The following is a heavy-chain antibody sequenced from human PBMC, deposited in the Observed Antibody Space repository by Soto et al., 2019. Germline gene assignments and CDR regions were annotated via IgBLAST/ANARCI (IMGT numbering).Heavy chain of an antibody. V-gene: IGHV4-34*01. CDR1: GGSFSGYY. J-gene: IGHJ6*02. CDR2: INHSGST. CDR3: ARSGYYLYYYYGMDV. Sequence: KPSETLSLTCAVYGGSFSGYYWSWIRQPPGKGLEWIGEINHSGSTNYNPSLKSRVTISVDTSKNQFSLKLSSVTAADTAVYYCARSGYYLYYYYGMDVWGQGTTVTVSS. D-gene: IGHD3-3*01.